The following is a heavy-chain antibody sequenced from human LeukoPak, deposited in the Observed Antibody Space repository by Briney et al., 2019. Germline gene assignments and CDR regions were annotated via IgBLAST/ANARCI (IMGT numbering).Heavy chain of an antibody. CDR3: ARGSRGYSYG. CDR1: GGSFSSGSYC. Sequence: PSETLSLTCTVSGGSFSSGSYCWSWIRQPPGKGLEWIGYIYYSGNTNYNPSLKSRVTISVDTSKNQFSLKLSSVTAADTALYYCARGSRGYSYGWGQGTLVTVSS. CDR2: IYYSGNT. V-gene: IGHV4-61*01. D-gene: IGHD5-18*01. J-gene: IGHJ4*02.